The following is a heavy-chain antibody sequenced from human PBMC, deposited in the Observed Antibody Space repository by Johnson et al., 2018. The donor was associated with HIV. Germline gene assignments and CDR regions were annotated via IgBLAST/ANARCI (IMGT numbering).Heavy chain of an antibody. CDR1: GFTFSSYA. J-gene: IGHJ3*02. V-gene: IGHV3-30*14. CDR3: ARKGGYGQAFDI. D-gene: IGHD5-18*01. CDR2: IRYDGSNK. Sequence: VQLVESGGGVVQPGRSLRLSCAASGFTFSSYAMHWVRQAPGKGLEWVAFIRYDGSNKYYADSVKGRFSISRDNSKNTLYLQMGGLRTEDMAVYYCARKGGYGQAFDIWGQGTLVTVSS.